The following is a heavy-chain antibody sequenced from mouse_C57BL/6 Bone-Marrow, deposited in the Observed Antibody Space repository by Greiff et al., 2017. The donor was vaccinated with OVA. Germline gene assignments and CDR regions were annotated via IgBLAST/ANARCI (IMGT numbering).Heavy chain of an antibody. D-gene: IGHD2-5*01. CDR2: IYPRSGNT. CDR3: ARSDSNYDFDY. CDR1: GYTFTSYG. V-gene: IGHV1-81*01. J-gene: IGHJ2*01. Sequence: QVQLQQSGAELARPGASVKLSCKASGYTFTSYGISWVKQRTGQGLEWIGEIYPRSGNTYYNEKFKGKATLTADKSSSTAYMELRSMTSQDSAVYFYARSDSNYDFDYWGQGTTLTVSS.